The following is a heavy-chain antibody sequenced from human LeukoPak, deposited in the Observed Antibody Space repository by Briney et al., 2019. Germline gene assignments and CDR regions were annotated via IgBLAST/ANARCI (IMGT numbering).Heavy chain of an antibody. V-gene: IGHV5-51*01. CDR1: DYSFTTYW. Sequence: GEALQIYCKGSDYSFTTYWIGWVRQMPGKGLEWMGIVYPSDSNFRHSPSFQGQVTISADKSISTPYLQWRRLKASDTAMYYCARSTSGGYYFDGWGQGTLVSVSS. J-gene: IGHJ4*02. CDR2: VYPSDSNF. CDR3: ARSTSGGYYFDG. D-gene: IGHD1-26*01.